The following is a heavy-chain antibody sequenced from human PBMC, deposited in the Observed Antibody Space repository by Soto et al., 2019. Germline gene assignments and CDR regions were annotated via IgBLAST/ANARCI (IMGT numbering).Heavy chain of an antibody. V-gene: IGHV4-59*01. CDR1: GGSISSYY. Sequence: QVQLQESGPGLVKPSETLSLTCTVSGGSISSYYWSWIRQPPGKGLEWIGYIYYSGSTNYNPSLKSRVTISVDTSKNQFSLKLSSVTAADTAVYYCARGTTVVPNDYWGQGTLDTVSS. D-gene: IGHD4-17*01. CDR2: IYYSGST. J-gene: IGHJ4*02. CDR3: ARGTTVVPNDY.